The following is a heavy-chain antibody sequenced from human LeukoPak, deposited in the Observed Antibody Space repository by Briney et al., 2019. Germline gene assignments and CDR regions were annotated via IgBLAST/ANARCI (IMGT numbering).Heavy chain of an antibody. V-gene: IGHV4-59*01. D-gene: IGHD3-22*01. Sequence: PSETLSLTCTVSGGSMSDYCRSWIRQPPGKGLEWIGYIYYTGSTNYNPSLKDRVTISIDTSKNQFSLKLTSVTAADTALYYCARDYTMTHASDIWGQGTLVTVSS. CDR3: ARDYTMTHASDI. J-gene: IGHJ3*02. CDR1: GGSMSDYC. CDR2: IYYTGST.